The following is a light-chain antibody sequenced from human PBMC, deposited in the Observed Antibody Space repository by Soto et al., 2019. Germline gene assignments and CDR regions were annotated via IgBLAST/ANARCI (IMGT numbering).Light chain of an antibody. V-gene: IGKV3-15*01. CDR3: QQYNSWPPYT. CDR1: QSVSSN. CDR2: GAS. Sequence: EIVMTQSPATLSVSPGERATLSCRASQSVSSNLAWYQQKPGQAPRLLIYGASTRATGIPARFSGSGSGTEFTLTISSLQSEDFPLYYCQQYNSWPPYTFGQGTKLEIK. J-gene: IGKJ2*01.